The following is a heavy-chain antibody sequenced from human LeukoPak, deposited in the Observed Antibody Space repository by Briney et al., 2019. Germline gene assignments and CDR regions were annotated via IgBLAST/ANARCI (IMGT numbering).Heavy chain of an antibody. J-gene: IGHJ4*02. CDR1: GFTFSSYA. D-gene: IGHD3-22*01. CDR2: ISGSGGST. Sequence: GGSLRLSCAASGFTFSSYAMSWVRQAPGKGLEWVSAISGSGGSTYYADSVKGRFTISRDNSKNTLYLQMNSLRAEDTAVYYCARHNHYYHSRGFDYWGQGTLVTVSS. V-gene: IGHV3-23*01. CDR3: ARHNHYYHSRGFDY.